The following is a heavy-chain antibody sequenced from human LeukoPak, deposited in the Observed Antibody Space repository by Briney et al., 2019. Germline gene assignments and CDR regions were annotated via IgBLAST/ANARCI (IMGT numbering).Heavy chain of an antibody. J-gene: IGHJ4*02. CDR3: ARGRLASSTWPYYFDY. D-gene: IGHD6-13*01. CDR2: INHSGST. CDR1: GGSFSGYY. Sequence: PSETLSLTCAVYGGSFSGYYWSWIRQPPGKGLEWIGEINHSGSTNYNPSLKSRVTISVDTSKNQFPLKLSSVTAADTAVYYCARGRLASSTWPYYFDYWGQGTLVTVSS. V-gene: IGHV4-34*01.